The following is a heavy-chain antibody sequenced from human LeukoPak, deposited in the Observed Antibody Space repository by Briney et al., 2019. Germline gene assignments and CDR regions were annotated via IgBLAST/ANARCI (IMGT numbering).Heavy chain of an antibody. CDR3: AKDQGPYYYDSSGYYSAGD. V-gene: IGHV3-30*18. D-gene: IGHD3-22*01. Sequence: GGSLRLSCAASGFTFSSYGMHWVRQAPGKGLEWVAVISYDGSNKYYADSVKGRFTISRDNSKNTLYLQMNSLRAEDTAVYYCAKDQGPYYYDSSGYYSAGDWGQGTLVTVSS. J-gene: IGHJ4*02. CDR2: ISYDGSNK. CDR1: GFTFSSYG.